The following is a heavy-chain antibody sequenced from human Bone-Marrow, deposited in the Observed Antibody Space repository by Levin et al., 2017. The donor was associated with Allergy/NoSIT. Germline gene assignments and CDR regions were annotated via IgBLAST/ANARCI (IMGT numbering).Heavy chain of an antibody. Sequence: GGSLRLSCAASGFTFSSYAMSWVRQAPGKGLEWVSALSGSAGSTYYMDSVKGRFTISRDNSRNTLYLQMSSLRAEDTAVYYCAKTGGGGWHFDYWGRGTLVTVSS. J-gene: IGHJ4*02. D-gene: IGHD6-19*01. CDR2: LSGSAGST. CDR1: GFTFSSYA. V-gene: IGHV3-23*01. CDR3: AKTGGGGWHFDY.